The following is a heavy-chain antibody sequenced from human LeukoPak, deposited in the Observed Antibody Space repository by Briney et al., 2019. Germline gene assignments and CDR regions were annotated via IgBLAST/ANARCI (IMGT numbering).Heavy chain of an antibody. Sequence: ASVKVSCKASGYTFTGYYMHWVRQAPGQGLEWMGRINPNSGGTNYAQKFQGKVTMTRDTSISTAYMELSRLRSDDTAVYYCALACGGSCYLDGWFDPWGQGTLVTVSS. D-gene: IGHD2-15*01. V-gene: IGHV1-2*06. CDR2: INPNSGGT. CDR1: GYTFTGYY. J-gene: IGHJ5*02. CDR3: ALACGGSCYLDGWFDP.